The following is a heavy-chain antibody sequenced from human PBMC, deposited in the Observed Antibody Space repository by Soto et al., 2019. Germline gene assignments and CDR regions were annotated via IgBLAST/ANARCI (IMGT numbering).Heavy chain of an antibody. V-gene: IGHV3-23*01. CDR2: ISGSGGST. D-gene: IGHD1-26*01. CDR3: AKDTITGRSPLFDY. CDR1: GFTFSSYA. Sequence: GGSLRLSCAASGFTFSSYAMSWVRQAPGKGLEWVSAISGSGGSTYYANSVKGRFTISRDNFKNTLYLQMNSLRAEDTAVYYCAKDTITGRSPLFDYWGQGTLVTVSS. J-gene: IGHJ4*02.